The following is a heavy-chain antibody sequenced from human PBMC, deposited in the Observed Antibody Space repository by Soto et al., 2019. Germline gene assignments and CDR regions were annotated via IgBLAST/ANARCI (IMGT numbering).Heavy chain of an antibody. CDR2: VNHGGSS. D-gene: IGHD3-10*01. J-gene: IGHJ6*02. V-gene: IGHV4-34*01. CDR1: GGSLSGYY. Sequence: SETLSLTCDVFGGSLSGYYWGWVRQPPGEGLEWIGEVNHGGSSNYHPSLKSRVIISVDTSNNQLSLRIKSVTPADTAIYYCARGEITLLGGMDVWGQGTTVTVSS. CDR3: ARGEITLLGGMDV.